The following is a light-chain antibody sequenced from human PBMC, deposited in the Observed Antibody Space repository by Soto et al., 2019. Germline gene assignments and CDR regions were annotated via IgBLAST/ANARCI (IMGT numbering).Light chain of an antibody. CDR1: QSISSW. J-gene: IGKJ1*01. CDR3: QQYNSYWT. Sequence: IQMTQSPSTLSASVGDRLTITCRASQSISSWLAWYQQKPGKAPKLLIYKASSLESGVPSRFSGSGSGTEFILTISSLQPDDFATYYCQQYNSYWTFGQGTKVDIK. V-gene: IGKV1-5*03. CDR2: KAS.